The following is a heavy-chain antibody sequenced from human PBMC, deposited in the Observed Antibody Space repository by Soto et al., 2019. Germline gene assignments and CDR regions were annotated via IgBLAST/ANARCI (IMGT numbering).Heavy chain of an antibody. CDR2: IYYSGST. D-gene: IGHD2-15*01. CDR3: ARGSESALCSGGTCFSSDESYAMDV. Sequence: SETLSLTCTVSGGSISSGGYYWSWIRQHPGKGLEWIGYIYYSGSTYYNPSLKSRVTISVDTSKNQFSLTLSSVTAADTAVYYCARGSESALCSGGTCFSSDESYAMDVWGPGTTVTVSS. CDR1: GGSISSGGYY. V-gene: IGHV4-31*03. J-gene: IGHJ6*02.